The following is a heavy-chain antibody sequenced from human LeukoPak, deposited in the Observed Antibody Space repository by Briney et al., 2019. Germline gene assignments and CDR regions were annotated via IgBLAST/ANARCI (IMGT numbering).Heavy chain of an antibody. CDR2: IWYDGSNK. Sequence: GRSLRLSCAASGFTFSSYGMHWVRQAPGEGLEWVAVIWYDGSNKYYADSVKGRFTISRDNSKNTLYLQMNSLRAEDTAVYYCARDKEAVAVYYFDYWGQGTLVTVSS. D-gene: IGHD6-19*01. CDR3: ARDKEAVAVYYFDY. V-gene: IGHV3-33*01. CDR1: GFTFSSYG. J-gene: IGHJ4*02.